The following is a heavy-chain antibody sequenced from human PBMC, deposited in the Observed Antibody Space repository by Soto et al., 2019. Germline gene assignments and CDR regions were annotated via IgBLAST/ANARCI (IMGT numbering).Heavy chain of an antibody. J-gene: IGHJ6*02. Sequence: QVQLQQWGAGLLKPSETLSLTCAVYGGSFSGYYWSWIRQPPGKGLEWIGEINHSGSTNYNPSLKSAVPLTVDTSKNQFPCKLSSVTAADTAVYYCARDSVVPAAKRYYYDYSGMDVWGQGTTVTVSS. D-gene: IGHD2-2*01. V-gene: IGHV4-34*01. CDR3: ARDSVVPAAKRYYYDYSGMDV. CDR1: GGSFSGYY. CDR2: INHSGST.